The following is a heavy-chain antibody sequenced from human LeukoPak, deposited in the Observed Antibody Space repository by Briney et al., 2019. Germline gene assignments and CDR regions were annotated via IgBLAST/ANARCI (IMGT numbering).Heavy chain of an antibody. CDR1: GFTFSSYA. CDR3: ARDRRDGYNE. V-gene: IGHV3-30-3*01. Sequence: QPGRSLRLSCAASGFTFSSYAMHWVRQAPGKGLEWVAVISYDGSNKYYADSVKGRFTISRDNSNNTLYLQMNSLRAEDTAVYYCARDRRDGYNEWGQGTLVTVSS. J-gene: IGHJ4*02. D-gene: IGHD5-24*01. CDR2: ISYDGSNK.